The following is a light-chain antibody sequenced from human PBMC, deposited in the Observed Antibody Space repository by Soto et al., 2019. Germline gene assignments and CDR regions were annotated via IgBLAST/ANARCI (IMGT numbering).Light chain of an antibody. CDR3: RQALQNPH. CDR2: LGS. J-gene: IGKJ2*01. CDR1: QSLLHSNGYNY. Sequence: DIVMTQSPLSLPVTPGEPASISCRSSQSLLHSNGYNYLDWYLQKPGQSPQLLIYLGSNRSSGVPDRFSGSGADKDFTLKISRVEAEDVGVYYCRQALQNPHFGQGTKLEIK. V-gene: IGKV2-28*01.